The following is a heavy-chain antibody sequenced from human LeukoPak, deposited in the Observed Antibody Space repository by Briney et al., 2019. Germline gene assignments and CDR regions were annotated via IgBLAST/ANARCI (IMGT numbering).Heavy chain of an antibody. Sequence: PGGSLRLSCEASGFTFSDHNMDWVRQAPGKGLEWVARIRSKANSHTTEYAASVRGRFTISGDDSKSIAYLQMNSLETEDTAIYYCTRVQGGYYLGPFDIWGQGTMVTVSS. V-gene: IGHV3-72*01. CDR3: TRVQGGYYLGPFDI. CDR2: IRSKANSHTT. CDR1: GFTFSDHN. J-gene: IGHJ3*02. D-gene: IGHD3-22*01.